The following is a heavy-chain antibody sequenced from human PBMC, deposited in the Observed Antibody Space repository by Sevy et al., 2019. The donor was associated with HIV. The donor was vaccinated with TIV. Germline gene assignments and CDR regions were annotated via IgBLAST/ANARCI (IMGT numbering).Heavy chain of an antibody. V-gene: IGHV3-23*01. Sequence: GGSLRLSCAASGFSLSSYAMSWVRQAPGKGLEWVSDISGSGGSTYYVDSVRGRFTISRDISKNTLYLQMNSLRAEDTAVYYCAKKNGAMAYDSFDIWGQGTMVTVSS. CDR3: AKKNGAMAYDSFDI. CDR1: GFSLSSYA. CDR2: ISGSGGST. J-gene: IGHJ3*02. D-gene: IGHD3-22*01.